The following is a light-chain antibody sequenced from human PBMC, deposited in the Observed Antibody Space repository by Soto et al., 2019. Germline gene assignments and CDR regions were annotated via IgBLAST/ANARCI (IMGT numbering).Light chain of an antibody. Sequence: EIVMTRSPATLSVSPGERATLSCRASQTISNNLAWYQQKPGQAPRLLIYDVSNRATGIPARFSGSGSGTDFTLTISSLEPEDFAVYYCQQRSNWPRTFGQGTKVDIK. CDR3: QQRSNWPRT. CDR2: DVS. V-gene: IGKV3-11*01. CDR1: QTISNN. J-gene: IGKJ1*01.